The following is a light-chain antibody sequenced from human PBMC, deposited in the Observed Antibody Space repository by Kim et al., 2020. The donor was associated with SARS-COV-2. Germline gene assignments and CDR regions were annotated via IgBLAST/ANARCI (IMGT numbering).Light chain of an antibody. CDR1: QDINNY. CDR3: QQYDNLPYT. J-gene: IGKJ2*01. CDR2: DAS. V-gene: IGKV1-33*01. Sequence: DIQMTQSPSSLSASVGDRVTITCQASQDINNYLNWYQQKPGKAPKLLIYDASNLETGVPSRFSGSGSETDFTFTISSLQPEDIATYYCQQYDNLPYTFGQGTKLEI.